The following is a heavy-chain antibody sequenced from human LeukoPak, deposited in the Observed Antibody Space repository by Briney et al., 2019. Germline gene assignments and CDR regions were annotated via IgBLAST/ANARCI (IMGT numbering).Heavy chain of an antibody. D-gene: IGHD4-17*01. V-gene: IGHV3-23*01. CDR2: ISGSGANT. CDR3: AKDSSGASGDYDYFDY. CDR1: GFTFSNYA. Sequence: GGSLRLSCAASGFTFSNYAMSWVRQAPGKGLEWVSVISGSGANTYYADSVKGRFTISRDNSKNTVFLQMNSLRAEDTAVYFCAKDSSGASGDYDYFDYWGQGTLVTVSS. J-gene: IGHJ4*02.